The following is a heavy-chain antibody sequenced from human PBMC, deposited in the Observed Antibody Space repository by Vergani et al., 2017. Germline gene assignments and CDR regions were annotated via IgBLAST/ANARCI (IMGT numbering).Heavy chain of an antibody. CDR2: LTGSGGST. J-gene: IGHJ4*02. CDR1: GFTFSTYA. D-gene: IGHD1-26*01. CDR3: AKRAGSYEDIFDA. V-gene: IGHV3-23*01. Sequence: EVQLLESGGSLKQPGGSVRLSCAASGFTFSTYAMHWVRQAPGKGLEWVSALTGSGGSTYYADSFKGRFIISRDNSRDTLYLQMNSLRPEDTATYYCAKRAGSYEDIFDAWGRETLVTVSS.